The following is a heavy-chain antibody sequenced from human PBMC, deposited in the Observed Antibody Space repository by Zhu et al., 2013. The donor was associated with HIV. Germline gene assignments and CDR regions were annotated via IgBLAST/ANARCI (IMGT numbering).Heavy chain of an antibody. J-gene: IGHJ4*02. V-gene: IGHV1-69*12. Sequence: QVQLVQSGAEVKKPGSSVKVSCKASGGTFSSYAISWVRQAPGQGLEWMGGIIPIFGTANYAQKFQGRVTITADESTSTAYMELSSLRSEDTAVHYCARVGDKTGYCSGGSCSFGYWGQGTLVTVSS. CDR3: ARVGDKTGYCSGGSCSFGY. CDR2: IIPIFGTA. CDR1: GGTFSSYA. D-gene: IGHD2-15*01.